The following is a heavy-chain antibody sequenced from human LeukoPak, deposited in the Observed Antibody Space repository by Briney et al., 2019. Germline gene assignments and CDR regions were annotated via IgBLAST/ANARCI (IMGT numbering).Heavy chain of an antibody. J-gene: IGHJ4*02. CDR1: GYTFSGYY. D-gene: IGHD3-9*01. Sequence: ASVKVSCKASGYTFSGYYMHWVRQAPGQGLEWMGWISAYNGNTNYAQKLQGRVTMTTDTSTSTAYMELRSLRSDDTAVYYCARAQLVLRYFDWLSDFDYWGQGTLVTVSS. V-gene: IGHV1-18*04. CDR3: ARAQLVLRYFDWLSDFDY. CDR2: ISAYNGNT.